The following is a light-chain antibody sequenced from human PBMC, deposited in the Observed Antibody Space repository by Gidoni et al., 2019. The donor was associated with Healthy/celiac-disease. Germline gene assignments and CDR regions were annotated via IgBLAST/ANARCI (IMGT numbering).Light chain of an antibody. CDR2: LGS. J-gene: IGKJ4*01. CDR1: QRRLHSNGYHS. CDR3: MQALQTRLT. V-gene: IGKV2-28*01. Sequence: DIVMTQSPLSLPVTPGEPASISCRSSQRRLHSNGYHSLDWYLQKPGQSPQLLIYLGSNRASGVPDRFSGSGSGTDFTLKISRVEAEDVGVYYCMQALQTRLTFGGGTKVEIK.